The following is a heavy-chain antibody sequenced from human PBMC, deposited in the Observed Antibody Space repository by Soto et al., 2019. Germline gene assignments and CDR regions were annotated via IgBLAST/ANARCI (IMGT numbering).Heavy chain of an antibody. J-gene: IGHJ2*01. D-gene: IGHD6-19*01. CDR2: IYYSGST. V-gene: IGHV4-59*08. CDR1: GGSISSYY. CDR3: ARRIAVAGPYWYFDL. Sequence: QVQLQESGPGLVKPSETLSLTCTVSGGSISSYYWSWIRQPPRKGLEWIGYIYYSGSTNYHPSLKSRVTLSVDTSKNQFSLKLSSVTAADTAVYYCARRIAVAGPYWYFDLWGRGTLVTVSS.